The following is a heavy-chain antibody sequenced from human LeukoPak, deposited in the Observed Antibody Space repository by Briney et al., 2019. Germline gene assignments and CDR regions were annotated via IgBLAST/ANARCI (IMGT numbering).Heavy chain of an antibody. CDR2: VFSSGST. J-gene: IGHJ5*02. V-gene: IGHV4-30-4*08. CDR1: GGSISSGDYY. CDR3: ANKPTRGNWFDP. Sequence: TSETLSLTCTVSGGSISSGDYYWSWIRQPPGKGLEWIGYVFSSGSTYYNPSLKSRVTISIDTSKNQFSLKLSSVTAADTAVYYCANKPTRGNWFDPWGQGTLVTVSS. D-gene: IGHD3-10*01.